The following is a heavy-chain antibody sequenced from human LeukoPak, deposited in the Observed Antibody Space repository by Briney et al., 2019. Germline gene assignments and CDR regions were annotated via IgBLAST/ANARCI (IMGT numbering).Heavy chain of an antibody. CDR2: IKQDGSEK. D-gene: IGHD1-7*01. V-gene: IGHV3-7*03. CDR3: AKAADTNYFRYGDY. J-gene: IGHJ4*02. CDR1: GFTVSSNY. Sequence: GGSLRLSCTVSGFTVSSNYMSWVRQAPGKGLEWVANIKQDGSEKYYVDSVKGRFTISRDNAKNSLYLQMNNLRADDTALYFCAKAADTNYFRYGDYWGQGTLVTVSS.